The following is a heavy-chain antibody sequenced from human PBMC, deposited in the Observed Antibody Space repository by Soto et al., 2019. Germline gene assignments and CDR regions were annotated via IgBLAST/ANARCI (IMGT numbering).Heavy chain of an antibody. CDR2: ISGSGGST. D-gene: IGHD2-15*01. J-gene: IGHJ6*03. CDR3: AKIPGYCSGGSCYDYYMDV. V-gene: IGHV3-23*01. Sequence: GGSLRLSCAASGFTFSSYAMSWVRQAPGKGLEWVSAISGSGGSTYYADSVKGRFTISRDNSKNTLYLQMNSLRAEDTAVYYCAKIPGYCSGGSCYDYYMDVWGKGTTVTVSS. CDR1: GFTFSSYA.